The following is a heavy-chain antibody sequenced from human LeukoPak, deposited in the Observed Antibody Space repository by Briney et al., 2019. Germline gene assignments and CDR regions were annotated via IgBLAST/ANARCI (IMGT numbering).Heavy chain of an antibody. CDR2: ISWNSGSI. CDR3: AKASSSWSYYYYGMDV. J-gene: IGHJ6*02. V-gene: IGHV3-9*01. Sequence: GRSLRLSCAASGFTFDDYAMHWVRQAPGKGLEWVSGISWNSGSIGYADSVKGRFTISRDNAKNSLYLQMNSLRAEDTALYYCAKASSSWSYYYYGMDVWGQGTTVTVSS. D-gene: IGHD6-13*01. CDR1: GFTFDDYA.